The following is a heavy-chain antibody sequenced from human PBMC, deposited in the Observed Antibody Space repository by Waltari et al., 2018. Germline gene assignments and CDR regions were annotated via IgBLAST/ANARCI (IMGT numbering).Heavy chain of an antibody. CDR1: GFTFSSYG. V-gene: IGHV3-33*01. CDR2: IWYDGSNI. D-gene: IGHD3-16*01. J-gene: IGHJ4*02. CDR3: ARDGLGGRWAEDYFDY. Sequence: QVQLVESGGGVVQPGRSLRLSCAASGFTFSSYGMHWVRQAPGKGREWGGVIWYDGSNIYDADYVKGRFTISRDKSRNTLYLQMNSLRADDTAVYYCARDGLGGRWAEDYFDYWGQGTLVTVSS.